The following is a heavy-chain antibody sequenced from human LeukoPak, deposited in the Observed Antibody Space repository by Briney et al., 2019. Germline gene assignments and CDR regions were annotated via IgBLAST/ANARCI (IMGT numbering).Heavy chain of an antibody. Sequence: ASVKVSCKASGYTFTGYYMHWVRQAPGQGLEWMGWINPNSGGTNYAQKFQGRVTMTRDTSISTAYMELSRLRSDDTAVYYCAGGDYSNRNYFSYMDVWGKGTTVTVSS. CDR3: AGGDYSNRNYFSYMDV. J-gene: IGHJ6*03. CDR1: GYTFTGYY. D-gene: IGHD4-11*01. CDR2: INPNSGGT. V-gene: IGHV1-2*02.